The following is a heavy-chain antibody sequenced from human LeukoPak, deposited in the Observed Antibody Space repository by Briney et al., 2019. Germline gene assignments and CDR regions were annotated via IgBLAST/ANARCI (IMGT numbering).Heavy chain of an antibody. CDR2: IKPNSGVT. J-gene: IGHJ4*02. D-gene: IGHD1-26*01. V-gene: IGHV1-2*02. CDR3: ARGRPIGIGGTAIEY. CDR1: GYALTDYH. Sequence: GASVKVSCKASGYALTDYHIHWVRQAPGQGLEWMGWIKPNSGVTNYEQKFQGRATMTRDTSISTAYVEVSSLKSDDTAVYYCARGRPIGIGGTAIEYWGQGTLVTVSS.